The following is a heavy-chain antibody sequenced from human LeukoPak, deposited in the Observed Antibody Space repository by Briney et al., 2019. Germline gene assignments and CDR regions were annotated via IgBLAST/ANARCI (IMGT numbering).Heavy chain of an antibody. D-gene: IGHD6-13*01. J-gene: IGHJ5*02. CDR2: IYYSGST. CDR1: GGSISSSSYY. CDR3: ARHSRIAAAGRAFNWSDP. V-gene: IGHV4-39*01. Sequence: NPSETLSLTCTVSGGSISSSSYYWGWIRQPPGKGLEWIGSIYYSGSTYYNPSLKSRVTISVDTSKNQFSLKLSSVTAADTAVYYCARHSRIAAAGRAFNWSDPWGQGTLVTVSS.